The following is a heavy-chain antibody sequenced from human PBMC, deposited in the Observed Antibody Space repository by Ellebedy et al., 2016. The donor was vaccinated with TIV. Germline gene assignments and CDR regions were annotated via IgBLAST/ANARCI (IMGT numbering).Heavy chain of an antibody. D-gene: IGHD7-27*01. V-gene: IGHV3-30*02. J-gene: IGHJ4*02. CDR3: AKDGGTGDLSH. Sequence: GESLKISCSASGFTFTSSGMHWLRQAPGKGLEWVAFIRYDGNDKYYSDSVEVRFTISRDNSKNTLDLQVNSLGAEDTAVYYCAKDGGTGDLSHWGQGTLVTVSS. CDR1: GFTFTSSG. CDR2: IRYDGNDK.